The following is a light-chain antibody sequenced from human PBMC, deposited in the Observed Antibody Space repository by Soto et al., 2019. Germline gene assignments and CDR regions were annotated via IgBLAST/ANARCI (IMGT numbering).Light chain of an antibody. Sequence: QSALIQPASLSGSPGQSITISCTGTSSDVGGYDYVSWYQLHPGKAPKLMVFEVNNRPSGVSYRFSGSKSGNTVSLTISGLQAEDEADYFCSSYSISTAYLFGTGTKVTVL. CDR2: EVN. CDR3: SSYSISTAYL. J-gene: IGLJ1*01. CDR1: SSDVGGYDY. V-gene: IGLV2-14*01.